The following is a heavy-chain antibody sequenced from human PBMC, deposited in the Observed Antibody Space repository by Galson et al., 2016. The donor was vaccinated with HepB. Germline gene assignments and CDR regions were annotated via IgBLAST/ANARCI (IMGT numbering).Heavy chain of an antibody. J-gene: IGHJ5*02. CDR1: GFTFSTYA. D-gene: IGHD5-12*01. CDR3: ASHSDYALDNWFDP. V-gene: IGHV3-23*01. CDR2: ISGGGGGST. Sequence: SCAASGFTFSTYAMTWVRQAPGKGLEWVSLISGGGGGSTYYADSVKGRFTISRDNSKNTLYLQMNSLRAEDTAVFYCASHSDYALDNWFDPWGQGTLVTVSS.